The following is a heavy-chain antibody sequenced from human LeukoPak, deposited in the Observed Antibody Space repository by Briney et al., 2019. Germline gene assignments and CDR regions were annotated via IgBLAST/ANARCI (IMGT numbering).Heavy chain of an antibody. Sequence: SETLSLTCAVYDGSFSGYYWSWIRQPLGKGLEWIGEINHSGSTNYNPSLKSRVTISVDTSKKQLSLKLSSVTAADTAVYYCARGFPAMDVWGQGTTVIVSS. CDR3: ARGFPAMDV. V-gene: IGHV4-34*01. CDR1: DGSFSGYY. J-gene: IGHJ6*02. CDR2: INHSGST.